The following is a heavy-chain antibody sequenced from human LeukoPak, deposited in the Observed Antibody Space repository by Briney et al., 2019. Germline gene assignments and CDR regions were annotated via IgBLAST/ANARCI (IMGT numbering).Heavy chain of an antibody. Sequence: PSETLSLTCTVSGDSISSYYWSWIRQPPGKGLEWIGYIYYTGITKYNPSLKSRVTMSVDTSKNQFSLKLTSVTAADTAVYYCARGVRCRGGSCYSRAGNWFDPWSQGTLVTVSS. CDR2: IYYTGIT. J-gene: IGHJ5*02. CDR1: GDSISSYY. CDR3: ARGVRCRGGSCYSRAGNWFDP. D-gene: IGHD2-15*01. V-gene: IGHV4-59*01.